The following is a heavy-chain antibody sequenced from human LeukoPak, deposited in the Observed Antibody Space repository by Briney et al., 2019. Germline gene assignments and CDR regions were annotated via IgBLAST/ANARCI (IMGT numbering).Heavy chain of an antibody. D-gene: IGHD6-13*01. V-gene: IGHV3-48*01. CDR2: ISSSSTI. CDR1: GFTFSSYS. J-gene: IGHJ4*02. CDR3: ARDGSSWYAPLWDY. Sequence: GGSLRLSCAASGFTFSSYSMNWVRQAPGKGLEWASYISSSSTIYYADSVKGRFTISRDNAKNSLYLQMNSLRAEDTAVYYCARDGSSWYAPLWDYWGQGTLVTVSS.